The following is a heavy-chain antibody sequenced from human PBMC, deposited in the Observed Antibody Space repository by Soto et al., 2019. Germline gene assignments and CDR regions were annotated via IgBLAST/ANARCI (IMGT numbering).Heavy chain of an antibody. Sequence: SVKVSCKASGFTFTSSAVQWVRQARGQRLEWIGWIVVGSGNTNYAQKFQERVTITRDMSTSTAYMELSSLRSEDTAVYYCAADRYSSSWDAPYYYYGMDVWGQGTTVTVS. CDR1: GFTFTSSA. J-gene: IGHJ6*02. CDR2: IVVGSGNT. D-gene: IGHD6-13*01. CDR3: AADRYSSSWDAPYYYYGMDV. V-gene: IGHV1-58*01.